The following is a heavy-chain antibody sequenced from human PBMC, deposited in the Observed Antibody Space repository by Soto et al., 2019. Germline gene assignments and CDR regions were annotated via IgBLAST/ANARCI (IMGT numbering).Heavy chain of an antibody. Sequence: LRLSCAASGFTFSSYWMSWVRQAPGKGLEWVANIKQDGSEKYYVDSVKGRFTISRDNAKNSLYLQMNSLRAEDTAVYYCARVKGYCSGGSCRPLVYWGQGTLVTVSS. D-gene: IGHD2-15*01. J-gene: IGHJ4*02. CDR1: GFTFSSYW. CDR2: IKQDGSEK. CDR3: ARVKGYCSGGSCRPLVY. V-gene: IGHV3-7*03.